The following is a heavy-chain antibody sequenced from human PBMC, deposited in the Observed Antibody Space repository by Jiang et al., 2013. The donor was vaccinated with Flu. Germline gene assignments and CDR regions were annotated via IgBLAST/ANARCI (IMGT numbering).Heavy chain of an antibody. CDR1: RHLQQLC. Sequence: GAEVKKAWVLGEGLLQGFWRHLQQLCYQLGATGPGQGLEWMGGIIPIFGTANYAQKFQGRVTITADESTSTAYMELSSLRSEDTAVYYCARGDYGDAHWYFDLWGRGTLVTVSS. CDR3: ARGDYGDAHWYFDL. J-gene: IGHJ2*01. CDR2: IIPIFGTA. D-gene: IGHD4-17*01. V-gene: IGHV1-69*01.